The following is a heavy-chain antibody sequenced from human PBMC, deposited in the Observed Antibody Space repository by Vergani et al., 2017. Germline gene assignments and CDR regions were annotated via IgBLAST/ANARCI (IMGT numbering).Heavy chain of an antibody. CDR1: GFTFSSYA. CDR2: ISYDGSNK. J-gene: IGHJ4*02. D-gene: IGHD1-7*01. CDR3: AAVGLITGTRGKIFDY. V-gene: IGHV3-30-3*01. Sequence: QVQLVESGGGVVQPGRSLRLSCAASGFTFSSYAMHCVRQAPGKGLEWVAVISYDGSNKYYADSVKGRFTISRDNSKNTLYLQMNSLRAEDTAVYYCAAVGLITGTRGKIFDYWGQGTLVTVSS.